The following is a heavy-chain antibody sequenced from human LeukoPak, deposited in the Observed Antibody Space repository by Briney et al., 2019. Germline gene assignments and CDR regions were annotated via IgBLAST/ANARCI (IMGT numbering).Heavy chain of an antibody. CDR3: ASIVFPVISPLDYYYGMDV. D-gene: IGHD3-16*02. CDR2: IIPIFGTA. J-gene: IGHJ6*02. Sequence: ASVKVSCKASGGTFISYAISWVRQAPGQGLEWMGGIIPIFGTANYAQKFQGRVTITADESTSTAYMELSSLRSEDTAVYYCASIVFPVISPLDYYYGMDVWGQGTTVTVSS. CDR1: GGTFISYA. V-gene: IGHV1-69*13.